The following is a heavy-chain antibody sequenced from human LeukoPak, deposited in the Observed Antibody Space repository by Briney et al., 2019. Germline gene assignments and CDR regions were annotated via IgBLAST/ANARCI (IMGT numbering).Heavy chain of an antibody. CDR2: ISAYNGNT. CDR1: GYTFSSYG. CDR3: ARDLEWEQHNAFDI. D-gene: IGHD1-26*01. Sequence: ASVKVSCKASGYTFSSYGISWVRQAPGQGLEWMGWISAYNGNTNYAQKLQGRVTMTTDTSTSTAYMELRSLRSDDTAVYYCARDLEWEQHNAFDIWGQGTMVTVSS. J-gene: IGHJ3*02. V-gene: IGHV1-18*01.